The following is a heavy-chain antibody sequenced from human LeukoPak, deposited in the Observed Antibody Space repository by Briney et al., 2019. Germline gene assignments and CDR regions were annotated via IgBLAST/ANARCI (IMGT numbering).Heavy chain of an antibody. CDR1: GFTFSSYG. CDR2: IRYDGSNK. D-gene: IGHD3-3*01. Sequence: GGSLRLSCAASGFTFSSYGMHWVRQAPGKGLEWVAFIRYDGSNKYYADSVKGRFTISRDNSKNTLYLQMNSLRAEDTAVYYCAKEDTGFLEWLRQFDYWGQGTLVTVSS. J-gene: IGHJ4*02. CDR3: AKEDTGFLEWLRQFDY. V-gene: IGHV3-30*02.